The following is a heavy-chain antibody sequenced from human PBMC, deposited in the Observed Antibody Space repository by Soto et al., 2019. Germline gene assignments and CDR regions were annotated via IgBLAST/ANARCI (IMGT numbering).Heavy chain of an antibody. V-gene: IGHV3-21*01. CDR1: GFTFSSYS. Sequence: PGGSLRLSCAASGFTFSSYSMNWVRQAPGKWLEWVSSISSSSSYIYYADSVKGRFTISRDNAKNSLYLQMNSLRAEDTAVYYCARPTPGIAAAGTPIDYWGQGXLVTVSS. D-gene: IGHD6-13*01. J-gene: IGHJ4*02. CDR3: ARPTPGIAAAGTPIDY. CDR2: ISSSSSYI.